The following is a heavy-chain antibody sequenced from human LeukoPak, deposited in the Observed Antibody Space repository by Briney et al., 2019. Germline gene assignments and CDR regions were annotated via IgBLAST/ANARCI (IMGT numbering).Heavy chain of an antibody. J-gene: IGHJ4*02. CDR1: GFTFSSYG. CDR2: ISYDGSNK. D-gene: IGHD6-13*01. Sequence: GRSLRLSCAASGFTFSSYGMHWVRQAPGKGLEWVAVISYDGSNKYYADSVKGRFTISRDNSKNTLFLQMNNLRAEDTAIYFCATDSNPFDFWGQGTLVTVSS. CDR3: ATDSNPFDF. V-gene: IGHV3-30*03.